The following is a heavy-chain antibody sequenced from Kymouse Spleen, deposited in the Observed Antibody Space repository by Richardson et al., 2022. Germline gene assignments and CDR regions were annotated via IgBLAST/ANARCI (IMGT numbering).Heavy chain of an antibody. CDR2: ISWNSGSI. V-gene: IGHV3-9*01. J-gene: IGHJ4*02. D-gene: IGHD4-11,IGHD4-11*01. CDR3: AKDGHDYSNFFDY. Sequence: EVQLVESGGGLVQPGRSLRLSCAASGFTFDDYAMHWVRQAPGKGLEWVSGISWNSGSIGYADSVKGRFTISRDNAKNSLYLQMNSLRAEDTALYYCAKDGHDYSNFFDYWGQGTLVTVSS. CDR1: GFTFDDYA.